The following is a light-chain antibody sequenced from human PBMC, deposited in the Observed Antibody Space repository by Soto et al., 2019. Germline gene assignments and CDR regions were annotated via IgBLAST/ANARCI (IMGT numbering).Light chain of an antibody. J-gene: IGKJ1*01. CDR2: MVS. CDR3: MQGTHWPWT. Sequence: DVVMTQSPLSLPVTLGQPASIPCRSGQSLVYSDGNTYLSWFQQRPGQSPRRLIYMVSNRDSGVPDRFSGSGSGTDFTLKISRVEAEDVGVYYCMQGTHWPWTFGQGTRWIS. CDR1: QSLVYSDGNTY. V-gene: IGKV2-30*01.